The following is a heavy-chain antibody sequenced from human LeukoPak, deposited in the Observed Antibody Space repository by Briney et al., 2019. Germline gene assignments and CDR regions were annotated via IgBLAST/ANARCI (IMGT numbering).Heavy chain of an antibody. J-gene: IGHJ6*02. Sequence: GRSLRLSCAASGFTFTSYAMHWARQAPGKGLEWVAVISYDGSNKYYVESVKGRFTISRDNSKNTLYLQMNSLRTEDTAVYYCARGLSGNYYYYYAMDVWGQGTTVTVSS. V-gene: IGHV3-30-3*01. CDR2: ISYDGSNK. CDR3: ARGLSGNYYYYYAMDV. D-gene: IGHD6-19*01. CDR1: GFTFTSYA.